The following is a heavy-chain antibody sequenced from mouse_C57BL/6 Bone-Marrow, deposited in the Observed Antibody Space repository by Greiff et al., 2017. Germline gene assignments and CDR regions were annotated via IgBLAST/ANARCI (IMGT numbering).Heavy chain of an antibody. J-gene: IGHJ3*01. V-gene: IGHV1-64*01. CDR1: GYTFTSYW. CDR2: IHPNSGST. Sequence: QVQLQQPGAELVKPGASVKLSCKASGYTFTSYWMHWVKQRPGQGLEWIGMIHPNSGSTNYNEKFKSKATLTVDKSSSTAYMQLSSLTSEDSAVYYCARSHYGSSHVWFAYWGQGTLVTVSA. D-gene: IGHD1-1*01. CDR3: ARSHYGSSHVWFAY.